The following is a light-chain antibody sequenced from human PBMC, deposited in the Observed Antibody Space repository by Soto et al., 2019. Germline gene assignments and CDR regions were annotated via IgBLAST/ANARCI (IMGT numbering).Light chain of an antibody. CDR1: QGISNW. J-gene: IGKJ1*01. CDR3: QQYNSYSGT. CDR2: DAS. V-gene: IGKV1-5*01. Sequence: DIPMTQSPSTLSASGGDRVTITCRASQGISNWLAWYQQKTGKAPKLLIYDASSLESGVPSRFSGSGSGTEFTLTISSLQPDDCATYYCQQYNSYSGTFGQGTKVEI.